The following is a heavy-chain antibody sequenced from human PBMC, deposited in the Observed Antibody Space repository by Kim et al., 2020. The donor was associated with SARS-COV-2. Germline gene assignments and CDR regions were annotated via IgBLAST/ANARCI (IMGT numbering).Heavy chain of an antibody. Sequence: GGSLRLSCSASGFTFTSYTMHWVRQAPGKGLESVAFISYDGSKQYYTDSVQGRFTISRDDSRNTVYLQMNSLRAEDTAVYYCAGGRGVVTVIWTVEVTDPLHYWGQGTLVTVSS. CDR1: GFTFTSYT. CDR3: AGGRGVVTVIWTVEVTDPLHY. CDR2: ISYDGSKQ. J-gene: IGHJ4*02. V-gene: IGHV3-30*04. D-gene: IGHD2-21*02.